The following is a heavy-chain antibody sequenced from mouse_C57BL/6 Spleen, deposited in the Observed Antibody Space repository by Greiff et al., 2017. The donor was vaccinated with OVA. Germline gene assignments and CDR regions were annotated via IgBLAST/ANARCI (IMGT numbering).Heavy chain of an antibody. J-gene: IGHJ2*01. Sequence: QVQLKESGPELVKPGASVKISCKASGYAFSSSWMNWVKQRPGKGLEWIGRIYPGDGDTNYNGKFKGKATLTADKSSSTAYMQLSSLTSEDSAVYFCARSLGRVFDYWGQGTTLTVSS. CDR3: ARSLGRVFDY. CDR2: IYPGDGDT. D-gene: IGHD4-1*01. V-gene: IGHV1-82*01. CDR1: GYAFSSSW.